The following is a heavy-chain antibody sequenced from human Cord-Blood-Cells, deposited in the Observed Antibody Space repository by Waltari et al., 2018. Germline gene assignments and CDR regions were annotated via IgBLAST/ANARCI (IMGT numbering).Heavy chain of an antibody. CDR2: IYYSGST. J-gene: IGHJ4*02. CDR1: GGSISSYY. V-gene: IGHV4-59*08. CDR3: ARRKRSFDY. D-gene: IGHD4-17*01. Sequence: QVQLQESGTGLVKPSETLSLTCTVSGGSISSYYWSWIRQPPGKGLEWIGYIYYSGSTNYNPSLKSRVTISVDTSKNQFSLKLSSVTAADTAVYYCARRKRSFDYWGQGTLVTVSS.